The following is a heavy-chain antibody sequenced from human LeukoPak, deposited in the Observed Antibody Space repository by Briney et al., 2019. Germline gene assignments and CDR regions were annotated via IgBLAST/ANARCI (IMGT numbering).Heavy chain of an antibody. CDR2: ISDSGGST. J-gene: IGHJ4*02. CDR3: AKDDGSYGVDY. CDR1: GVSISSSGYY. Sequence: PSETLSLTCSVSGVSISSSGYYWGWIRQPPGKGLEWVSAISDSGGSTYYADSVKGRFTISRDNSKNTLYLQMNSLRADDTAVYYCAKDDGSYGVDYWGQGTLVTVSS. V-gene: IGHV3-23*01. D-gene: IGHD1-26*01.